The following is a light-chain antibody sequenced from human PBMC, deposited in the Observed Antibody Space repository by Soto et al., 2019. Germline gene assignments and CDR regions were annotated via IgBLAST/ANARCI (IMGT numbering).Light chain of an antibody. CDR1: QTISTW. V-gene: IGKV1-5*03. CDR2: KAS. CDR3: LQDYIYPWT. Sequence: DIQMTQSPPTLSASVGDRVTITCRASQTISTWLAWYQQKPGKAPKLLIYKASKLENGVPSRFSGSGSGTDFTLTISSLQPEDFATYYCLQDYIYPWTFGQGTKVDIK. J-gene: IGKJ1*01.